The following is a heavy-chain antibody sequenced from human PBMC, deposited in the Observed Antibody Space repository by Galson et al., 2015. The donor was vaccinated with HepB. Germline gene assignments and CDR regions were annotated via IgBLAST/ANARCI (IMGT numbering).Heavy chain of an antibody. D-gene: IGHD3-3*01. CDR3: ARGKAPRLRFLERSNNWFDP. CDR2: INHSGST. Sequence: SETLSLTCAVYGGSFSGYYWSWIRQPPGKGLEWIGEINHSGSTNYNPSLKSRVTISVDTSKNQFSLKLSSVTAADTAVYYCARGKAPRLRFLERSNNWFDPWGQGTLVTVSS. V-gene: IGHV4-34*01. CDR1: GGSFSGYY. J-gene: IGHJ5*02.